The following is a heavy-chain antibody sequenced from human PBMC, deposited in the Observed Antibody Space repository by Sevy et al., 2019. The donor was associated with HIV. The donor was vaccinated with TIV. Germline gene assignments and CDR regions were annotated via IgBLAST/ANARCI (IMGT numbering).Heavy chain of an antibody. D-gene: IGHD3-10*01. CDR2: IKQDGSEK. V-gene: IGHV3-7*01. Sequence: GGSLRLSCAASGFTFSSYWMSWVRQAPGKGLEWVANIKQDGSEKYYVDSVKGRFTISRDNAKNSPYLQMNSLRAEDTAVYYCARRVRGDLVGPYYYYYMDVWGKGTTVTVSS. J-gene: IGHJ6*03. CDR1: GFTFSSYW. CDR3: ARRVRGDLVGPYYYYYMDV.